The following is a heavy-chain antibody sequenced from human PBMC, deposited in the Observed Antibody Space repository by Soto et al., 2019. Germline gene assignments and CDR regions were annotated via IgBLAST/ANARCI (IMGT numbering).Heavy chain of an antibody. D-gene: IGHD3-22*01. CDR1: GFTFSKYA. CDR3: AKYYYDRSGSPLAFDY. V-gene: IGHV3-23*01. CDR2: ISGSGGTT. Sequence: GSLRLSCAASGFTFSKYALSWVRQAPGKGLEWVSAISGSGGTTHYADSVKGRVTISRDNSKDTVFLQMNSLRAEDTAVYSCAKYYYDRSGSPLAFDYWGQGTLVTVSS. J-gene: IGHJ4*02.